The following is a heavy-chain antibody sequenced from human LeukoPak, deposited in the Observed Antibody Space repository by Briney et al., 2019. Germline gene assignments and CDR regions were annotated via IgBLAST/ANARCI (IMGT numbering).Heavy chain of an antibody. CDR3: ARAVILWFGEADY. Sequence: GGSLRLSCAASGFTFSSYSMNWVRQAPGKGLEWVSSISSSSSYIYYADSVKGRFTISRDNAKNSLYLQMNSLRAEDTAVYYCARAVILWFGEADYWGQGTLVTVSS. J-gene: IGHJ4*02. CDR2: ISSSSSYI. D-gene: IGHD3-10*01. V-gene: IGHV3-21*01. CDR1: GFTFSSYS.